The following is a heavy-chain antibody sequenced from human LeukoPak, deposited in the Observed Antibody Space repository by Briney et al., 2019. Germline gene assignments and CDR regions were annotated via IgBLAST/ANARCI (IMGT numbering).Heavy chain of an antibody. CDR3: ARDSPRRWFDP. Sequence: SSETLSLTCTVFGGSITTYYWSWIRQPPGKGLEWIGHIYYGGGTNYNPSLKSRVTISIDTSKNHFSLKLTSVTAADTAVYYCARDSPRRWFDPWGQGILVTVSS. CDR1: GGSITTYY. V-gene: IGHV4-59*01. CDR2: IYYGGGT. J-gene: IGHJ5*02.